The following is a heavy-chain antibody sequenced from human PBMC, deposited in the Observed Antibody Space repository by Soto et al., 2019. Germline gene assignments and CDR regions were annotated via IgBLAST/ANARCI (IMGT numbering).Heavy chain of an antibody. CDR1: GGSISSYY. D-gene: IGHD3-10*01. V-gene: IGHV4-59*01. Sequence: SETLSLSCTVSGGSISSYYWSWIRQPPGKGLEWIGYIYYSGSTNYNPSLKSRVTISVDTSKNQFSLKLSSVTAADTAVYYCARDQGRWFGELFSGYYYYYGMDVWGQGTTVTVSS. CDR3: ARDQGRWFGELFSGYYYYYGMDV. J-gene: IGHJ6*02. CDR2: IYYSGST.